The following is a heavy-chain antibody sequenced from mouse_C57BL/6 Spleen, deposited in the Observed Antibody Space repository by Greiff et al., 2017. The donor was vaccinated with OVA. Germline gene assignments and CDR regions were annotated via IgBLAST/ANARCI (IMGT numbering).Heavy chain of an antibody. CDR2: IHPNSGST. CDR1: GYTFTSYW. V-gene: IGHV1-64*01. J-gene: IGHJ3*01. D-gene: IGHD3-2*02. Sequence: QVQLQQPGAELVKPGASVKLSCKASGYTFTSYWMHWVKQRPGQGLEWIGMIHPNSGSTNYNEKFKSKATLTVDKSSSTAYMQLSSLTSEDSAVYYCAREGAKATAWFAYWGQGTLVTVSA. CDR3: AREGAKATAWFAY.